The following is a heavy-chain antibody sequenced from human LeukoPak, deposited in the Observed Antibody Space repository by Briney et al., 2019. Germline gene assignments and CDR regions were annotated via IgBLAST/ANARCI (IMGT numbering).Heavy chain of an antibody. Sequence: SETLSLTCTVSGGSISSYYWSWIRQPPGKGLEWIGYIYYSGSTNCNPSLKSRVTISVDTSKNQFSLKLSSVTAADTAVYYCARSFYGDYTLDYWGQGTLVTVSS. CDR1: GGSISSYY. D-gene: IGHD4-17*01. J-gene: IGHJ4*02. CDR2: IYYSGST. CDR3: ARSFYGDYTLDY. V-gene: IGHV4-59*01.